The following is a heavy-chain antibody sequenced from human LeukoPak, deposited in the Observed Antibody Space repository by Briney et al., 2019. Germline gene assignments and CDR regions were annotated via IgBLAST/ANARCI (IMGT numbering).Heavy chain of an antibody. Sequence: PGGSLRLSCAASGLTFRTYSMNWVRQAPGKGQHWVASISGSSNYIYYADSVKGRFSISRDNANNSLFLQMNSLRAEDTAVYYCVPRGYYNSSRIWGRGTMVTVSS. CDR3: VPRGYYNSSRI. CDR2: ISGSSNYI. V-gene: IGHV3-21*01. D-gene: IGHD3-22*01. CDR1: GLTFRTYS. J-gene: IGHJ3*02.